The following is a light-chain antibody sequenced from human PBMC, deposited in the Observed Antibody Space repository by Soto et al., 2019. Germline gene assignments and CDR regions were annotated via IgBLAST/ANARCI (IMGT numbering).Light chain of an antibody. Sequence: QSVLTQPPSASGTPGQRVTVSCSGSSSNIGINTVNWYQHLPGTAPKLLIYNSDQRPSGVPDRISGSKSGTSASLAIGGLQSEXEADYYCAAWDDSRNGFFVFGTGTRSPS. CDR1: SSNIGINT. CDR3: AAWDDSRNGFFV. J-gene: IGLJ1*01. V-gene: IGLV1-44*01. CDR2: NSD.